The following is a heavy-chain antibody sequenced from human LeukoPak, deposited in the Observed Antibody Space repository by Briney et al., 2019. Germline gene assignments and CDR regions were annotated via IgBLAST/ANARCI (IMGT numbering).Heavy chain of an antibody. Sequence: GGSLRLSCAASGFTFSSYWMHWVRQAPGKGLVWVLHINSDGSTTNYADSVKGRFTISRDNAKNTLYLQMNSLRAEDTAVYYCARGIGSGWYLDWGQGTLVTVSS. V-gene: IGHV3-74*01. D-gene: IGHD6-19*01. CDR1: GFTFSSYW. J-gene: IGHJ4*02. CDR2: INSDGSTT. CDR3: ARGIGSGWYLD.